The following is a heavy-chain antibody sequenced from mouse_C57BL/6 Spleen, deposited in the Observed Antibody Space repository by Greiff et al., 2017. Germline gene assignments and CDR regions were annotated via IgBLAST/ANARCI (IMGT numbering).Heavy chain of an antibody. D-gene: IGHD1-1*01. CDR1: GYTFTSYW. CDR3: ARDYYGSSSPAWFAY. Sequence: QVHVKQSGAELVKPGASVKMSCKASGYTFTSYWITWVKQRPGQGLEWIGDIYPGSGSTNYNEKFKSKATLTVDTSSSTAYMQLSSLTSEDSAVYYCARDYYGSSSPAWFAYWGQGTLVTVSA. J-gene: IGHJ3*01. V-gene: IGHV1-55*01. CDR2: IYPGSGST.